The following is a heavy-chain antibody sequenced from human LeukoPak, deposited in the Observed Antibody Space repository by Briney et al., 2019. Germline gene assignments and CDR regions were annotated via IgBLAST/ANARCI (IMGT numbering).Heavy chain of an antibody. J-gene: IGHJ6*02. V-gene: IGHV3-21*01. Sequence: GGSLRLSCAASGLTFSSYNMNWVRQAPGKGLEWVSSISSSSSYIYYADSVKGRFTISRDNAKNSLYLQMNSLRAEDTAVYYCARDLAGYYGVDVWGQGTTVTVSS. CDR2: ISSSSSYI. CDR3: ARDLAGYYGVDV. CDR1: GLTFSSYN. D-gene: IGHD3-10*01.